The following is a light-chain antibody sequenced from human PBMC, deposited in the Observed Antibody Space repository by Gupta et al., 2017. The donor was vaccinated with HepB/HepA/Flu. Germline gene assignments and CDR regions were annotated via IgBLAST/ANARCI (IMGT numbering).Light chain of an antibody. CDR2: DAP. CDR1: QSVSSY. CDR3: QQRSNWLWT. V-gene: IGKV3-11*01. J-gene: IGKJ1*01. Sequence: EIVLTQSPATLSLSPRERATLSCRASQSVSSYLAWYQQKPGQAPRLLIYDAPNRATGIPARFSGSGSGTDFTLTISSLEPEDFAVYYCQQRSNWLWTFGQGTKVEIK.